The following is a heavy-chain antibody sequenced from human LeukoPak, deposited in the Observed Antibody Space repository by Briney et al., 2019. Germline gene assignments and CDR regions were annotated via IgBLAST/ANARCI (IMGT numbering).Heavy chain of an antibody. CDR3: ARDSHGSAYNWFDP. J-gene: IGHJ5*02. Sequence: PGGSLRLSCAASGFTFSSYSMNWVRQAPGKGLEWVSSISSSSSYIYYADSLKGRFTISRDNAKNSLYLQMNSLRAEDTAVYYCARDSHGSAYNWFDPWGQGTLVTVSS. D-gene: IGHD3-10*01. CDR2: ISSSSSYI. V-gene: IGHV3-21*01. CDR1: GFTFSSYS.